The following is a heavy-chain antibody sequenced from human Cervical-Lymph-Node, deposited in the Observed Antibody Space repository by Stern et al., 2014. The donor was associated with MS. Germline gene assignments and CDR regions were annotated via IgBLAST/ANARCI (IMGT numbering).Heavy chain of an antibody. D-gene: IGHD6-6*01. J-gene: IGHJ3*02. Sequence: VQLVQSGGGLVQPGGSLRLSCAASGFTFSSYSMNWVRQDPGKGLEWVSYISSSGSTLYYEDSVKGRFTISRDNAKNSLYLQMNSLRDEDTAVYYCARESIAAFDIWGQGTMVTVSS. CDR2: ISSSGSTL. CDR3: ARESIAAFDI. CDR1: GFTFSSYS. V-gene: IGHV3-48*02.